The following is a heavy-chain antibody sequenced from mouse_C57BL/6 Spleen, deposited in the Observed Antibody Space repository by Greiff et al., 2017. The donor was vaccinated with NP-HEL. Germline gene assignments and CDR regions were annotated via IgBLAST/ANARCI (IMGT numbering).Heavy chain of an antibody. V-gene: IGHV1-19*01. J-gene: IGHJ1*03. CDR1: GYTFTDYY. D-gene: IGHD5-1-1*01. CDR3: AKRVSYPPRYFYV. Sequence: VQLQQSGPVLVKPGASVKMSCKASGYTFTDYYMNWVKQSHGKSLEWIGVINPYNGGTSYNQKFKGKATLTVDKSSSTAYMGLNSLTSEDSAVYYCAKRVSYPPRYFYVWGTGTTVTVST. CDR2: INPYNGGT.